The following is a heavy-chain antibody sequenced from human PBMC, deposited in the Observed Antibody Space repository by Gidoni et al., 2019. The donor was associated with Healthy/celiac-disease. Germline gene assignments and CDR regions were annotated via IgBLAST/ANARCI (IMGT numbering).Heavy chain of an antibody. CDR3: ARADQFIGPLDY. D-gene: IGHD1-26*01. CDR1: GGSISSGSYY. Sequence: QVQLQESGPGLVKPSQTLSLTCTVSGGSISSGSYYWSWIRQPAGKGLEWIGRIYTSGSTNYNPSLKSRVTISVDTSKNQFSLKLSSVTAADTAVYYCARADQFIGPLDYWGQGTLVTVSS. CDR2: IYTSGST. J-gene: IGHJ4*02. V-gene: IGHV4-61*02.